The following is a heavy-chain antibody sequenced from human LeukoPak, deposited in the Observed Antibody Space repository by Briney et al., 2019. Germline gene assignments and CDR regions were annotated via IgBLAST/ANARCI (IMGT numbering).Heavy chain of an antibody. CDR1: GYAFTAYY. J-gene: IGHJ3*01. CDR2: INPSSWST. Sequence: GASVKVSCKAVGYAFTAYYIHWVRQAPGQGLEWMGTINPSSWSTSYAQKFQGRVTLTRDMPTSTVYMELRSLRSEDTAVYYCARVPTSGSFLQRGAFDLWGQGTMVTVSS. CDR3: ARVPTSGSFLQRGAFDL. V-gene: IGHV1-46*01. D-gene: IGHD3-22*01.